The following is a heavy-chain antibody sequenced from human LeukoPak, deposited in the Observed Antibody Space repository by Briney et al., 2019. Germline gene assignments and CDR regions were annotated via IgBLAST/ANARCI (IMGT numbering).Heavy chain of an antibody. Sequence: TGGSLRLSCAASGFTFSSYWMHWVRQSPGKGLVWVSRINSDGSNANYADSVRGRFTISRDNAKNTLFLQMDSLGVEDTAVYYCARDSRGWTHDYWGQGTLVTVSS. D-gene: IGHD3-10*01. V-gene: IGHV3-74*01. CDR2: INSDGSNA. CDR1: GFTFSSYW. CDR3: ARDSRGWTHDY. J-gene: IGHJ4*02.